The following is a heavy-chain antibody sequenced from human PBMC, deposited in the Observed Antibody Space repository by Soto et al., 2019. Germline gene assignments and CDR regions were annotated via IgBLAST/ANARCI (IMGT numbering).Heavy chain of an antibody. D-gene: IGHD3-9*01. J-gene: IGHJ4*02. V-gene: IGHV3-23*01. CDR2: ISGSGGST. CDR1: GFTFRNYA. Sequence: EVQLLESGGGLVQPGGSLRLSCAASGFTFRNYAMSWVRQAPGKGLEWVSTISGSGGSTFYADSVKGRFTISRDNSRNTLYLKMNSLRAEDTAIYFCARGDDILTGPVFDYWGQGTLVTVSS. CDR3: ARGDDILTGPVFDY.